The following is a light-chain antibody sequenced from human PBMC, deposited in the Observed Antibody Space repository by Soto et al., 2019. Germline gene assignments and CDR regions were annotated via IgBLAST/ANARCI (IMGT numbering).Light chain of an antibody. V-gene: IGLV2-23*02. CDR2: EVS. Sequence: QSVLTQPASVSGAPGQSITISCTGTSSDVGSYNFVSWYQQHPGKAPKLMIYEVSERPSGVSNRFSCSKFGNTASLTIAGLQAEDEDYYYCCSDAGSTTVVFGGGTKLTVL. J-gene: IGLJ3*02. CDR1: SSDVGSYNF. CDR3: CSDAGSTTVV.